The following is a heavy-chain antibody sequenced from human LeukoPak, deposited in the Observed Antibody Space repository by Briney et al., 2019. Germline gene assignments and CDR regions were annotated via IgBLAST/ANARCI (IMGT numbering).Heavy chain of an antibody. J-gene: IGHJ5*02. CDR3: AGGPPYTESFARTWFDA. V-gene: IGHV4-39*02. Sequence: WETLFLTFTMSGGSITIASYYWGWVRQPPVKGLEWIGSIYYSRHTYYNPSIKGRVTISIDTSTSPFSLKLRSVTAVDTAIYFCAGGPPYTESFARTWFDAWGRGSVVTVSS. CDR2: IYYSRHT. CDR1: GGSITIASYY. D-gene: IGHD2-2*02.